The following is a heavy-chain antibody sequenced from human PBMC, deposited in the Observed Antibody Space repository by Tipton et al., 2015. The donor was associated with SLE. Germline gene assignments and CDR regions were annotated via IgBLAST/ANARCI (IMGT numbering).Heavy chain of an antibody. CDR2: VYNSGAT. CDR3: ASSPGVTLFRVVTYFDL. V-gene: IGHV4-59*01. J-gene: IGHJ4*02. CDR1: GGSISQYY. Sequence: TLSLTCTVSGGSISQYYWTWIRQSPGQGLEWVGYVYNSGATDTNPSLRSRVIISQDTSKKQVSLRLSSVTAADTAVYYCASSPGVTLFRVVTYFDLWGQGALVTVSS. D-gene: IGHD3-3*01.